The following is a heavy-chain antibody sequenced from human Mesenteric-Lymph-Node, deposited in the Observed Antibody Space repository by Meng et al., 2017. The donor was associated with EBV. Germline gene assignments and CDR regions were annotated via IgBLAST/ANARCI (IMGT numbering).Heavy chain of an antibody. CDR2: IYYSGST. CDR3: ARREASSPGWFDP. J-gene: IGHJ5*02. D-gene: IGHD6-13*01. V-gene: IGHV4-39*01. Sequence: QLERQETGPGLVKPSVTLSLTCTVSGGSISSSNYYWGWIRQPPGKGREWIGSIYYSGSTHYNPSLKSRVTISEDTSKNQFSLKVSSVIAADTAVYYCARREASSPGWFDPWGQGTLVTVSS. CDR1: GGSISSSNYY.